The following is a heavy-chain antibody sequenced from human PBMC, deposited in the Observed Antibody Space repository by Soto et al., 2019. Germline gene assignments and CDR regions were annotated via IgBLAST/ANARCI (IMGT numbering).Heavy chain of an antibody. D-gene: IGHD2-2*03. CDR3: AKQVDIWGAPYFLDS. CDR1: GYGFSSSW. J-gene: IGHJ4*02. Sequence: GESLKISCQASGYGFSSSWIAWVRQSPGKGLQWMGIIYPGDSETRYSPSFRGQVTFSADTSTNTAFLQWSRLKTSDSGTYYCAKQVDIWGAPYFLDSGGKEPQVTVPS. V-gene: IGHV5-51*01. CDR2: IYPGDSET.